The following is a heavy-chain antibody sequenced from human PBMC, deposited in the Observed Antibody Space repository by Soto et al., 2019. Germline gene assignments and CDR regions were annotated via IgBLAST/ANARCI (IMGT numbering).Heavy chain of an antibody. CDR1: GFTFSKYG. CDR3: ARGLLEPALSWLCDY. V-gene: IGHV3-30*03. Sequence: GGSLRLSCAASGFTFSKYGIHWVRQAPGKGLEWVAVISFDGNNKYYADSVKGRFTISGDNSKNTLYLQMNSLRLDDTAVYYCARGLLEPALSWLCDYWGRGTLVTVSS. CDR2: ISFDGNNK. D-gene: IGHD1-1*01. J-gene: IGHJ4*02.